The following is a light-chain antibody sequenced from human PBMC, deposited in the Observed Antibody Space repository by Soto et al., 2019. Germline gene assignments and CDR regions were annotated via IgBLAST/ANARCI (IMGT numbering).Light chain of an antibody. J-gene: IGKJ3*01. CDR2: DAS. CDR1: QDISNY. Sequence: DIQMTQSPSSLSASVGDRVTITCQASQDISNYLNWYQQKPGKAPKLLIYDASNLETGVPSRFSGSGSGTDFTFTISSLQPEDIAIYYCLQYDDWPFTFGPGTKVDIK. CDR3: LQYDDWPFT. V-gene: IGKV1-33*01.